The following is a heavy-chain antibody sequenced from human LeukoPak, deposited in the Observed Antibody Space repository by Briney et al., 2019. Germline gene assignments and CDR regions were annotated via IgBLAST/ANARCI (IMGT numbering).Heavy chain of an antibody. J-gene: IGHJ4*02. CDR3: ARGTPVSGRPTTFDY. CDR2: INHSGST. D-gene: IGHD1-26*01. V-gene: IGHV4-34*01. CDR1: GGSFSGYY. Sequence: PSETLSLTCAVYGGSFSGYYWSWIRQPPGKGLEWIGEINHSGSTNYNPSLKSRVTISVDTSKNQFSLKLSSVTAADTAVYYCARGTPVSGRPTTFDYWGQGTLVTVSS.